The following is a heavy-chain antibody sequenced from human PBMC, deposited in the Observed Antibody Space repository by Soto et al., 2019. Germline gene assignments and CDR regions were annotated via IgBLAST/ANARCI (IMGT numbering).Heavy chain of an antibody. Sequence: QVQLKESGPGLVKPSETLSLTCNVSGGAIKSGDYYWNGLRQPPGKALEWIGYIFYSGTTNYSPSLKIGVAISIDTSKNQFSLSRTSVTAADTAVYYCARAGFSYGHLLFWGQGIRVTVST. V-gene: IGHV4-30-4*01. CDR3: ARAGFSYGHLLF. D-gene: IGHD3-10*01. CDR2: IFYSGTT. CDR1: GGAIKSGDYY. J-gene: IGHJ4*02.